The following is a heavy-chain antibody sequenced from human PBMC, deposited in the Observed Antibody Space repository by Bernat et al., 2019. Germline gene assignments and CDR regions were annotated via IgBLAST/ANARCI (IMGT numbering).Heavy chain of an antibody. CDR1: GYTFTSYD. D-gene: IGHD3-3*01. J-gene: IGHJ4*02. CDR2: ISPYNGNT. CDR3: AREAAYDFWSGVDY. Sequence: QVQLVQSGVEVRRPGASVKVSYKASGYTFTSYDFSWVRQAPGQGLEWMGWISPYNGNTNYAQKFQGRVTMTTDTSTSTVYMELRSLRSDDTAVYDCAREAAYDFWSGVDYGGQGTLVTVSS. V-gene: IGHV1-18*01.